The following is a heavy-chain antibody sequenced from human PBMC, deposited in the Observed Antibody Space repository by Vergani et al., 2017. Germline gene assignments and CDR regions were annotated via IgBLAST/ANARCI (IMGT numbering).Heavy chain of an antibody. CDR3: ARGNPYVDFDI. D-gene: IGHD3-16*01. CDR1: GFTFSTST. J-gene: IGHJ3*02. V-gene: IGHV4-4*07. Sequence: QVQLVESGGGVVQPGRSLRLSCVVSGFTFSTSTMHWLRQPAGKRLEWIGRIHTNGVIHYNPSLNSRATISVDTSRNQISLKLTSVTATDTAIYFCARGNPYVDFDIWGQGTMITVSS. CDR2: IHTNGVI.